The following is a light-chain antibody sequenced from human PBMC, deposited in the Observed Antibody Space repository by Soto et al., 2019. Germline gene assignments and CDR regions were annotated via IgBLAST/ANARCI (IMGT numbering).Light chain of an antibody. V-gene: IGKV3-20*01. CDR2: GAS. CDR1: QSVSSDY. J-gene: IGKJ5*01. CDR3: QQYGGSPPIT. Sequence: EVVLTQSPGTLTMSPGERATLSCRASQSVSSDYLAWYQQKPGQAPRLLIYGASNRATGIPHRFTGSGSGTDFTLTITRLEPEDVAVYYCQQYGGSPPITFGQGTRLEIK.